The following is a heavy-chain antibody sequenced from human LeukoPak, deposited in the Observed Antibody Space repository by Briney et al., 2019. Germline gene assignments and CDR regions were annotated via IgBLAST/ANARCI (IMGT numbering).Heavy chain of an antibody. CDR2: IYTSGST. J-gene: IGHJ4*02. V-gene: IGHV4-61*02. CDR3: ARGEDIVATSHFDY. Sequence: SQTLSLTCTVSGGSISSGSYYWSWIRQPAGKGLEWIGRIYTSGSTNYNPSLKSRVTISVDTSKNQFSLKLSSVTAADTAVYYCARGEDIVATSHFDYWGQGTLVTVSS. D-gene: IGHD5-12*01. CDR1: GGSISSGSYY.